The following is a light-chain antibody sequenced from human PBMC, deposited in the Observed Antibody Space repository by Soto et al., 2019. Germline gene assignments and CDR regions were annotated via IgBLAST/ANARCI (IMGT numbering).Light chain of an antibody. V-gene: IGLV1-40*01. CDR2: GSS. J-gene: IGLJ2*01. CDR1: SSNIGAGYD. CDR3: QSYDSSLSGSNVV. Sequence: QSVLTQPPSVSGAPGQRVTISCTGSSSNIGAGYDVHWYQQLPGTAPKLLIYGSSNRPSGVPDRFSGSQSGTSASLAITGLEAEDEADYYGQSYDSSLSGSNVVFGGGTKRTVL.